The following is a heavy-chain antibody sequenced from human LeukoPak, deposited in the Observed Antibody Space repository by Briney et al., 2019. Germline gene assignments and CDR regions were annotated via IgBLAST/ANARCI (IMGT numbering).Heavy chain of an antibody. J-gene: IGHJ4*02. D-gene: IGHD4/OR15-4a*01. V-gene: IGHV1-18*01. CDR3: ARDAGATAY. CDR1: TSR. Sequence: GASVKVSCKATSRISWVRQAPGQGLEWMGWIGTYGGDTYYAQKFQGRITVTTDTSTSTVYMELRNLRSDDTAVYYCARDAGATAYWGQGALVTVSS. CDR2: IGTYGGDT.